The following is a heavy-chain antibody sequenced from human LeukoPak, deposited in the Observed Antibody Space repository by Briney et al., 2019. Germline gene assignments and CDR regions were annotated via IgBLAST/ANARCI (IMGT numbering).Heavy chain of an antibody. CDR3: ARGSLLTLYSGSSHNWFDP. V-gene: IGHV1-8*01. CDR2: MNPNSGNT. D-gene: IGHD1-26*01. CDR1: GYTFTSYD. J-gene: IGHJ5*02. Sequence: ASVKVSCKASGYTFTSYDINWVRQATGQELEWMGWMNPNSGNTGYAQKFQGRVTMTRNTSISTAYMELSSLRSEDTAVYYCARGSLLTLYSGSSHNWFDPWGQGTLVTVSS.